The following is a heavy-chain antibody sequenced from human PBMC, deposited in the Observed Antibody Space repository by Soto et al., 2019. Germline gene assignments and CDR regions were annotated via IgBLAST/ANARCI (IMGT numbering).Heavy chain of an antibody. J-gene: IGHJ4*02. Sequence: PGGSLRLSCAASGFTFSSHGMSWVRQAPGKGLEWVSVVSGSAGRAYYADSVKGRFTISRDNSKNTLYLQMNSLRVEDTAIYYCAKEVGMAATGTRGDFDYWGQGTLVTVSS. CDR1: GFTFSSHG. V-gene: IGHV3-23*01. CDR3: AKEVGMAATGTRGDFDY. CDR2: VSGSAGRA. D-gene: IGHD6-13*01.